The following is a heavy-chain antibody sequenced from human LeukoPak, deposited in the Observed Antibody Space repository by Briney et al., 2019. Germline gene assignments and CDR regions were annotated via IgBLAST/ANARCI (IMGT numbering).Heavy chain of an antibody. CDR2: ISHSGSV. V-gene: IGHV4-59*02. CDR3: ARVVPAAKKTYYFDY. D-gene: IGHD2-2*01. CDR1: GGSVSNYY. Sequence: SETLSLTCTVSGGSVSNYYWSWIRQSPGKGLEWIGYISHSGSVNYNPSLKSRVTMSVDTSKNQFSLKLSSVTAADTAVYYCARVVPAAKKTYYFDYWGQGTLVTVSS. J-gene: IGHJ4*02.